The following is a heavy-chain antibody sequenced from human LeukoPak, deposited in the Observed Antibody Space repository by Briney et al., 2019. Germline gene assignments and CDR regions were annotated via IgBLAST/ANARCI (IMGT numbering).Heavy chain of an antibody. CDR3: ARDRASRRDGYKLPDAFDI. D-gene: IGHD5-24*01. CDR2: ISAYNDCNT. CDR1: AYTFTNYG. Sequence: ASVKVSCRDSAYTFTNYGINWVRQAPGQGRQWMGWISAYNDCNTNYAQQFQGRVTMATDTSTSTAYMELRSLRSYDTAVYYCARDRASRRDGYKLPDAFDIWGQGTMVTVSS. J-gene: IGHJ3*02. V-gene: IGHV1-18*01.